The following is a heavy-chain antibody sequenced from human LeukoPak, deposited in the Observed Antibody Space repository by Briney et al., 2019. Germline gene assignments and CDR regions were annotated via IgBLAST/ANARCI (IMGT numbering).Heavy chain of an antibody. CDR2: IYYSGST. J-gene: IGHJ4*02. Sequence: PSETLSLTCTVSGGSISSSSYYWGWIRQPPGKGLEWIGSIYYSGSTYYNPSLKSRVTISVDTSKNQFSLKLSSVTAADTAVYYCARDLEGELPPIFDYWGQGTLVTVSS. CDR1: GGSISSSSYY. D-gene: IGHD1-26*01. V-gene: IGHV4-39*07. CDR3: ARDLEGELPPIFDY.